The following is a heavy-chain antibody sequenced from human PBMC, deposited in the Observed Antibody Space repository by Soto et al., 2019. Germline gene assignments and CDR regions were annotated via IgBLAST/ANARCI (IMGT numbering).Heavy chain of an antibody. CDR1: GYTFTSYA. Sequence: ASVKVSCKASGYTFTSYAMHWVRQAPGQRLEWVGWINAGNGNTKYSQKFQGRVTITRDTSASTAYMELSSLRSEDTAVYYCARVSDDSSGYYSFDYWGQGTLVTVSS. V-gene: IGHV1-3*01. CDR3: ARVSDDSSGYYSFDY. D-gene: IGHD3-22*01. J-gene: IGHJ4*02. CDR2: INAGNGNT.